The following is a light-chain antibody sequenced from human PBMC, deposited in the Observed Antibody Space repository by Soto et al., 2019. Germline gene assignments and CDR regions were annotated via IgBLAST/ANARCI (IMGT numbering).Light chain of an antibody. J-gene: IGKJ4*01. CDR2: GAS. CDR3: QQDGSSSLT. V-gene: IGKV3-20*01. Sequence: EIVLTQSPGTLSLSPGERATLSCRASQSVSSSYLAWYQQKPGQAPRLLIYGASSRATGIPDRFSGSGCGTDFTLTISRLEPEDFAVYYCQQDGSSSLTFGGGTKVEIK. CDR1: QSVSSSY.